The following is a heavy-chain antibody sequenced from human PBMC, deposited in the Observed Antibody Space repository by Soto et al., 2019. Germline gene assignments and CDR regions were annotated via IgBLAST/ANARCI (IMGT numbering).Heavy chain of an antibody. Sequence: QVQLQQWGAGLLKPSETLSLTCAVYGGSFSGYYWSWIRQPPGKGLEWIGEINHSGSTNYNPSLKSRVTISVDTSKNQFSLELSSVTAADTAVYYCARGKGYYQHYGMDVWGQGTTVTVSS. V-gene: IGHV4-34*01. CDR2: INHSGST. J-gene: IGHJ6*02. CDR3: ARGKGYYQHYGMDV. CDR1: GGSFSGYY. D-gene: IGHD3-10*01.